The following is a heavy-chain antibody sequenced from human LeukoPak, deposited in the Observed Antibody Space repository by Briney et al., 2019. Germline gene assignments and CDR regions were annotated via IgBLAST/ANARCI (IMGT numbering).Heavy chain of an antibody. V-gene: IGHV1-69*04. J-gene: IGHJ3*02. Sequence: GSSVKVSCKASGGTFSSYAISWVRQAPGQGLEWMGRIIPILGIANYAQKFQGRVTITADKSTSTAYMELSSLRSEDTAVYYCASLIVIVGASDAFDIWGQGTMVTVSS. D-gene: IGHD1-26*01. CDR3: ASLIVIVGASDAFDI. CDR1: GGTFSSYA. CDR2: IIPILGIA.